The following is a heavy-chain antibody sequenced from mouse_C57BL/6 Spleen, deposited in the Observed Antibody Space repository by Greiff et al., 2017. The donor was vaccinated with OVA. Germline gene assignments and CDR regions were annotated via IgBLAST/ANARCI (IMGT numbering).Heavy chain of an antibody. V-gene: IGHV1-64*01. J-gene: IGHJ2*01. CDR1: GYTFTSYW. CDR3: ARWKTAQATDY. D-gene: IGHD3-2*02. Sequence: QVQLKQPGAELVKPGASVKLSCKASGYTFTSYWMHWVKQRPGQGLEWIGMIHPNSGSTNYNEKFKSKATLTVDKSSSTAYMQLSSLTSEDSAVYYCARWKTAQATDYWGQGTTLTVSS. CDR2: IHPNSGST.